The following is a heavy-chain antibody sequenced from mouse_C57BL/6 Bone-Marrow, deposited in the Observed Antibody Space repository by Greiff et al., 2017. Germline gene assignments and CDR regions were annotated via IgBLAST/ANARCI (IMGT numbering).Heavy chain of an antibody. V-gene: IGHV2-9*01. J-gene: IGHJ1*03. CDR2: IRGGGST. D-gene: IGHD1-1*01. CDR1: GFSLTSYG. CDR3: AKQSTTVVSPYWYFDV. Sequence: QVQLKESGPGLVAPSQSLSITCTVSGFSLTSYGVDWVRQPPGKGLEWLGVIRGGGSTNYNSAIMSRLSISKDNSNRQVFLKMTSLRTDDTAMYYCAKQSTTVVSPYWYFDVWGTGTTVTVSS.